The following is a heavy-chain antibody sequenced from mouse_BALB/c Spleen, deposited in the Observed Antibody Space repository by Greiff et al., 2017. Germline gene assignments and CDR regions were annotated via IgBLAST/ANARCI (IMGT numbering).Heavy chain of an antibody. J-gene: IGHJ4*01. D-gene: IGHD2-14*01. CDR1: GYAFSSSW. CDR2: IYPGDGDT. CDR3: AREGAYRYDEGGAMDY. V-gene: IGHV1-82*01. Sequence: VQLQESGPELVKPGTSVKISCKASGYAFSSSWMNWVKQRPGQGLEWIGRIYPGDGDTNYNGKFKGKATLTADKSSSTAYMQLSSLTSVDSAVYFCAREGAYRYDEGGAMDYWGQGTSVTVSS.